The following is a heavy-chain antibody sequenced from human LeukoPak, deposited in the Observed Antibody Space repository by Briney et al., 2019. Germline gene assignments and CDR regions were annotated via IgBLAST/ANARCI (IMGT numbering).Heavy chain of an antibody. Sequence: GGSLRLSCAASGFSFSNYAMSWVRQAPGKGLEWVSAISGNGGSLYYADSMKGRFTISRDNSKSELYLQVNSLTAEDTAVYYCAKRDAYDSSGFSSLFDHWGQGTLVTVSS. CDR1: GFSFSNYA. CDR3: AKRDAYDSSGFSSLFDH. V-gene: IGHV3-23*01. D-gene: IGHD3-22*01. CDR2: ISGNGGSL. J-gene: IGHJ4*02.